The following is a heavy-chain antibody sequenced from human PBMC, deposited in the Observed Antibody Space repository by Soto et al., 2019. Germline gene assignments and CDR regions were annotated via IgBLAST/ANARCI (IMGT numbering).Heavy chain of an antibody. CDR2: ISAYNGNT. CDR1: CYSFTSYG. CDR3: ARASTDEQLPPCDY. V-gene: IGHV1-18*01. D-gene: IGHD6-13*01. J-gene: IGHJ4*02. Sequence: ASENVSVQASCYSFTSYGISRLRQAPGQGLEWMGWISAYNGNTNYAQKLQGRVTMTTDTSTSTAYMELRSLRSDDTAVYYCARASTDEQLPPCDYWGQGTLVTVSS.